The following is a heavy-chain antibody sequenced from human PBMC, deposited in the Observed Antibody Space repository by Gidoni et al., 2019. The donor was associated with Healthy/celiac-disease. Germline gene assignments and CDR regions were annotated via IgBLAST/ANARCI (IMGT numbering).Heavy chain of an antibody. J-gene: IGHJ4*02. CDR1: GFTLSSYA. CDR2: ISGSGGST. V-gene: IGHV3-23*04. Sequence: EVQLVESGGGLVQPGGSLRLSCAASGFTLSSYAMSWVRQAPGKGLEWVSAISGSGGSTSYADSVQVRFTISRDNSKNTLYLQMNSLRAEDTAVYYCAKGTTIFLNDYWGQGTLVTVSS. CDR3: AKGTTIFLNDY. D-gene: IGHD3-3*01.